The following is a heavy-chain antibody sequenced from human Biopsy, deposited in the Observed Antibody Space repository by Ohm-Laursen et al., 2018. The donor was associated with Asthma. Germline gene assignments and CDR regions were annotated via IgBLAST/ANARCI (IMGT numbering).Heavy chain of an antibody. CDR2: LYHSGTT. J-gene: IGHJ5*02. CDR1: GVSVGTHGYS. V-gene: IGHV4-30-2*01. D-gene: IGHD3-3*01. Sequence: TLSLTCAVSGVSVGTHGYSWTWIRQTPGRGLEWIGYLYHSGTTYYNPSLRSRVAILEDKSRNQFSLNLKSVTAADTAVYYCARIYDYWSGHYGFDPWGQGTLVTVPS. CDR3: ARIYDYWSGHYGFDP.